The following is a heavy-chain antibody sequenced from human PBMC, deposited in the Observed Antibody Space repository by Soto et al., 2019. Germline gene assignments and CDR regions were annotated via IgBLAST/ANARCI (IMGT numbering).Heavy chain of an antibody. Sequence: GGSLRLSCAASGFTFRTYGMHWVRQAPGKGLEWVTFISYDGSNKYYADSVKGRFTISRDNSKNTLYLQMNSLRVEDTAVYYCATLSSGHPLDIGYYWGQGTLVTVSS. D-gene: IGHD3-22*01. V-gene: IGHV3-30*02. CDR3: ATLSSGHPLDIGYY. CDR2: ISYDGSNK. J-gene: IGHJ4*02. CDR1: GFTFRTYG.